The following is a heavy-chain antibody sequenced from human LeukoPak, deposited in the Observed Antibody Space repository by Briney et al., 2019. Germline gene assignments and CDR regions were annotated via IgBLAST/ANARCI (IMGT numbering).Heavy chain of an antibody. CDR1: GFTFDDYD. Sequence: GGSLRLSCAASGFTFDDYDMSWVRQAPGKGLEWVSGINGNGDSTAYADSVKGRFTISRDNAKSSLYLQMNSLSAEDTAFYYCARNISSAGTSYFDYWGQGTLVTVSS. J-gene: IGHJ4*02. D-gene: IGHD1-14*01. CDR3: ARNISSAGTSYFDY. V-gene: IGHV3-20*04. CDR2: INGNGDST.